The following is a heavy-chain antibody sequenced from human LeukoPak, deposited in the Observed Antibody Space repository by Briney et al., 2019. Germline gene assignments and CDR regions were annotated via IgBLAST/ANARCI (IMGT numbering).Heavy chain of an antibody. CDR2: INPSGAVT. Sequence: GSVRASCKASGYTFTSYYIHWVRQAPGQGLEWMGRINPSGAVTHYAQKSQGRVTVTRDTSTSTVYMELNSLRSDDTAVYYCAREEDRGYFDYWGQGTLVTVSS. CDR3: AREEDRGYFDY. D-gene: IGHD2-15*01. V-gene: IGHV1-46*01. CDR1: GYTFTSYY. J-gene: IGHJ4*02.